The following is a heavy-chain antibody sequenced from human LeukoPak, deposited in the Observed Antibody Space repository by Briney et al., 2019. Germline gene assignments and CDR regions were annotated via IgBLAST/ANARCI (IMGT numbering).Heavy chain of an antibody. D-gene: IGHD3-22*01. CDR3: ARVDIGYYDSSGYTD. J-gene: IGHJ4*02. CDR2: TSAYNGNT. CDR1: GYTFTSYG. V-gene: IGHV1-18*01. Sequence: ATVKVSCKASGYTFTSYGISWVRQAPGQGLEWMGWTSAYNGNTNYAQKLQGRVTMTTDTSTSTAYMELRSLRSDDTAVYYCARVDIGYYDSSGYTDWGQGTLVTVSS.